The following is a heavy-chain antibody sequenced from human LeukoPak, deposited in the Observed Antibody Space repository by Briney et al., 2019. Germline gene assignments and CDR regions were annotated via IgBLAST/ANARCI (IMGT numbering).Heavy chain of an antibody. CDR3: ARKIRGYQLLFGY. V-gene: IGHV1-8*01. D-gene: IGHD2-2*01. Sequence: ASVKVSCKASGYTFTSYDINWVRQATGQGLEWMGWMNPNSGNTGYAQKFQGRVTMTRNTSISTAYMELSSLRSEDTAVYYCARKIRGYQLLFGYWDQGTLVTVSS. CDR2: MNPNSGNT. CDR1: GYTFTSYD. J-gene: IGHJ4*02.